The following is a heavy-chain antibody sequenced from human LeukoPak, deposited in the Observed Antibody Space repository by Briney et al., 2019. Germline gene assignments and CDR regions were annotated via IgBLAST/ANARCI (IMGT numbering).Heavy chain of an antibody. D-gene: IGHD3-22*01. V-gene: IGHV4-38-2*02. CDR1: GYSISSGYY. CDR2: IYYSGST. Sequence: SETLSLTCTVSGYSISSGYYWGWIRQPPGKGLEWIGSIYYSGSTYYNPSLKSRVTISVDTSKNQFSLKLSSVTAADTAVYYCARLSGYYDSSGYSTDIPYFDYWGQGTLVTVSS. J-gene: IGHJ4*02. CDR3: ARLSGYYDSSGYSTDIPYFDY.